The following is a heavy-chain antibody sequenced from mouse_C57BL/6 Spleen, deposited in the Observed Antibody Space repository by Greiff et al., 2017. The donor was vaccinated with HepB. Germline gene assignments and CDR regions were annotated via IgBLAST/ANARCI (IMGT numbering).Heavy chain of an antibody. D-gene: IGHD2-4*01. J-gene: IGHJ2*01. CDR1: GYTFTDYY. V-gene: IGHV1-19*01. CDR2: INPYNGGT. Sequence: DVQLQESGPVLVKPGASVKMSCKASGYTFTDYYMNWVKQSHGKSLEWIGVINPYNGGTSYNQKFKGKATLTVDKSSSTAYMELNSLTSEDSAVYYCAREGIYYDFDYWGQGTTLTVSS. CDR3: AREGIYYDFDY.